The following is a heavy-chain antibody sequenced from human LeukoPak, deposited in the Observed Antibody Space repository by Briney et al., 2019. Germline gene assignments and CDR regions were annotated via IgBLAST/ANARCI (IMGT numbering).Heavy chain of an antibody. V-gene: IGHV4-30-4*08. CDR1: GGSISSGDYY. Sequence: SQTLSLTCTVSGGSISSGDYYWSWIRQPPGKGLEWIVYIYYSGSTYYNPSLKSRVTISVDTSKNQFSLKLSSVTAAGTAVYYCARGDRSRSGDWFDPWGQGTLVTVSS. CDR3: ARGDRSRSGDWFDP. D-gene: IGHD1-26*01. J-gene: IGHJ5*02. CDR2: IYYSGST.